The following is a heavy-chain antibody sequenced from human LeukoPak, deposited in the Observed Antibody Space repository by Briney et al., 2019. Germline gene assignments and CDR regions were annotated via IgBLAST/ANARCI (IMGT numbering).Heavy chain of an antibody. CDR3: ARWTTTATMGAFDI. D-gene: IGHD4-17*01. CDR1: GVSITSSSYY. Sequence: SETLSLTCSVSGVSITSSSYYWGWLRQPPGKGLEWLGAIYHSGTTYYNPSLKSRVTISVDTSKNQFSLKVSSVTAADTAMFYCARWTTTATMGAFDIWGQGTMVTVCS. CDR2: IYHSGTT. V-gene: IGHV4-39*07. J-gene: IGHJ3*02.